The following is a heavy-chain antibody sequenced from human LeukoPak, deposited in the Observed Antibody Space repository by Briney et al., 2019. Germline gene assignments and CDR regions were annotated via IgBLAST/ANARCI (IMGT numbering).Heavy chain of an antibody. CDR2: ISSSGSTI. J-gene: IGHJ6*04. D-gene: IGHD3-10*02. V-gene: IGHV3-48*03. CDR1: GFTFSSYE. CDR3: AELGITMIGGV. Sequence: PGGSLRLSCAASGFTFSSYEMNWVRQAPGKGLEWVSYISSSGSTIYYADPVKGRFTISRDNANNSLCLQMNTLRAEDTAVYYCAELGITMIGGVWGKGTTVTISS.